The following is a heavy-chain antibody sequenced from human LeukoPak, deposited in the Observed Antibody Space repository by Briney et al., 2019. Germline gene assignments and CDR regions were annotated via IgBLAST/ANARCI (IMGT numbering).Heavy chain of an antibody. J-gene: IGHJ6*02. CDR2: ISYDGSNK. V-gene: IGHV3-30*03. Sequence: GGSLRLSCAASGFTFSSYGMHWVRQAPGKGLEWVAVISYDGSNKYYADSVKGRFTISRDNAKNSLYLQMNSLRAEDTAVYYCAREEKAGTGYYYYGMDVWGLGTTVTVSS. CDR1: GFTFSSYG. CDR3: AREEKAGTGYYYYGMDV. D-gene: IGHD6-19*01.